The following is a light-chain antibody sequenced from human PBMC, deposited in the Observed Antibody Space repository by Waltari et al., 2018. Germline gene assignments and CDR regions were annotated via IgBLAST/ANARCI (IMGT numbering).Light chain of an antibody. J-gene: IGLJ2*01. V-gene: IGLV1-40*01. Sequence: QSVLTQPPSVSGAPGQRVTISCPGSSSNIGARYDVPWYQQLPGTAPKLLIYGNSNRPSGVPDRFSGSKSGTSASLAITGLQAEDEADYYCQSYDSSLSGVVFGGGTKLTVL. CDR2: GNS. CDR3: QSYDSSLSGVV. CDR1: SSNIGARYD.